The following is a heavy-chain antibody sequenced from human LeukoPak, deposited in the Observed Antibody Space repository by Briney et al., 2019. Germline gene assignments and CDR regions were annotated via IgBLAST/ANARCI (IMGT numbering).Heavy chain of an antibody. Sequence: PGRSLRLSCAASGFTFSSYGMHWVRQAPGKGLEWVAVIWYDGSNKYYADSVKGRFTISRDNSKNTLYLQMNSLRAEDTAVYYCARDSQNCSGGSCYSAYYYYGMDVWGQGTTVTVSS. V-gene: IGHV3-33*01. CDR3: ARDSQNCSGGSCYSAYYYYGMDV. CDR1: GFTFSSYG. D-gene: IGHD2-15*01. J-gene: IGHJ6*02. CDR2: IWYDGSNK.